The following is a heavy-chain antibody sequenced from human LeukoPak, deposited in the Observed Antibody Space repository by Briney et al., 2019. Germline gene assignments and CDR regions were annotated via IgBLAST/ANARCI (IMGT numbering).Heavy chain of an antibody. CDR3: ARATDGDYVPY. V-gene: IGHV3-33*01. D-gene: IGHD4-17*01. J-gene: IGHJ4*02. Sequence: GRSLRLSCAASGFTFSSYGMHWVRQAPGKGLEWVAVIWYDGSNKYYADSVKGRFTISRDNAKNSLYLQMNSLRAEDTAVYYCARATDGDYVPYWGQGTLVTVSS. CDR2: IWYDGSNK. CDR1: GFTFSSYG.